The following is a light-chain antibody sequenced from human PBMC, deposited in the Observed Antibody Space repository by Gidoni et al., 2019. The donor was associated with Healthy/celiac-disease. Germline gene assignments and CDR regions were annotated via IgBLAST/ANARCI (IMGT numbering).Light chain of an antibody. V-gene: IGKV3-20*01. CDR3: LQYGSSPPMCS. CDR2: GAS. Sequence: EIVLTQSPGTLSLSPGERATLSCRASQSVSSSYLAWYQQKPGQAPRLLIYGASSRATGIPDRFSGSGSGTDFTLTISRLEPEDFAVYYCLQYGSSPPMCSFGQGTKLEIK. J-gene: IGKJ2*04. CDR1: QSVSSSY.